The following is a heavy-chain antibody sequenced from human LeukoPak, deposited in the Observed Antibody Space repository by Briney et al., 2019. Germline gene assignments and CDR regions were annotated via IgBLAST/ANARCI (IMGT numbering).Heavy chain of an antibody. V-gene: IGHV4-39*01. CDR3: ARHGIKAAADLDY. CDR2: IYYSGST. Sequence: SETLSLTCTVSGGSISSSSYYWGWIRQPPGKGPEWIGSIYYSGSTYYNPSLKSRVTISVDTSKNQFSLKLSSVTAADTAVYYRARHGIKAAADLDYWGQGTLVTVSS. D-gene: IGHD6-13*01. J-gene: IGHJ4*02. CDR1: GGSISSSSYY.